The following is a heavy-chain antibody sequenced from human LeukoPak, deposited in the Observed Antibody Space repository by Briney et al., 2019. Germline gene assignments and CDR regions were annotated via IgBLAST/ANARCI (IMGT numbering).Heavy chain of an antibody. CDR2: IYTSGGT. V-gene: IGHV4-4*07. J-gene: IGHJ5*02. CDR1: GGSISSYY. D-gene: IGHD3-3*01. CDR3: AREAPTYYDFWSGYMGWFDP. Sequence: PSETLSLTCTVSGGSISSYYWSWIRQPAGKGLEWIGRIYTSGGTNYNPSLKSRVTMSVDTSKNQFSLKLSSVTAADTAVYYCAREAPTYYDFWSGYMGWFDPWGQGTLVTVSS.